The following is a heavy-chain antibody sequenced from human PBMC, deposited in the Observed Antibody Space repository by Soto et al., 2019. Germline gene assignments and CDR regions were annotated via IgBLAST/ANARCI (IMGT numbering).Heavy chain of an antibody. CDR3: ARVWGYSYVLASDI. V-gene: IGHV4-30-2*01. CDR2: IYHSGST. Sequence: SETLSLTCAVSGGSISSGGDSWSWIRQPPGKGLEWIGYIYHSGSTYYNPSLKSRVTISVDRSKSQFSLKLSSVTAADTAVYFCARVWGYSYVLASDIWVQETMVTVSS. D-gene: IGHD5-18*01. CDR1: GGSISSGGDS. J-gene: IGHJ3*02.